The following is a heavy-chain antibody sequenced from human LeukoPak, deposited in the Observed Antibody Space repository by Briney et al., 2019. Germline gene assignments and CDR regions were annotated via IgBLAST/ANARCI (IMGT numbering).Heavy chain of an antibody. Sequence: PGGSLTLSCADSGLTVSSDYMRWVRQAPGKGLEWVSVIYSGGSTHYADSVKGTFTMSRHNSNNTLYLQMNSLRDEDTGVYYCARVRLHYDSLTGYPADWGQGTLVTVSS. J-gene: IGHJ4*02. CDR3: ARVRLHYDSLTGYPAD. CDR2: IYSGGST. V-gene: IGHV3-66*01. CDR1: GLTVSSDY. D-gene: IGHD3-9*01.